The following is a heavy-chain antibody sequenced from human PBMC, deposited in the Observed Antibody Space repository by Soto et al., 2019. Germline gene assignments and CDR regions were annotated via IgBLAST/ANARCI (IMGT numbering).Heavy chain of an antibody. J-gene: IGHJ4*02. V-gene: IGHV1-69*04. CDR3: ARDRWHYDSSGYYTPGY. D-gene: IGHD3-22*01. CDR1: GGTFSSYT. CDR2: IIPILGIA. Sequence: PVKVSCKASGGTFSSYTISWVRQAPGQGLEWMGRIIPILGIANYAQKFQGRVTITADKSTSTAYMELSSLRSEDTAVYYCARDRWHYDSSGYYTPGYWGQGTLVNVS.